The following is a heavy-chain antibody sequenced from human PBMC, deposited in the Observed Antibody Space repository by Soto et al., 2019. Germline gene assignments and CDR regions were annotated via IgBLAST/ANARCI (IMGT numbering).Heavy chain of an antibody. D-gene: IGHD3-22*01. Sequence: SETLSLTCTVSGGSITSSSYYWGWIRQPPGKGLEWIGSIYYTGSTYHNPSLKSRVTISVDTSKNQFSLKLRSVTAADTAVYYCMLGSGWKDFDYWGQGTLVTVSS. CDR3: MLGSGWKDFDY. V-gene: IGHV4-39*01. CDR1: GGSITSSSYY. J-gene: IGHJ4*02. CDR2: IYYTGST.